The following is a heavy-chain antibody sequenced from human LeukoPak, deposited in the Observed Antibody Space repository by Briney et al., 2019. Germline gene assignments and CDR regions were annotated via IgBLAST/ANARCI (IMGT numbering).Heavy chain of an antibody. CDR2: ISAYNGNT. Sequence: ASVKVSCKASGGTFSSYAISWVRQAPGQGLEWMGWISAYNGNTNYAQKLQGRVTMTTDTSTSTAYMELRSLRSDDTAVYYCARLLTFYDFWSGYLDYWGQGTLVTVSS. CDR1: GGTFSSYA. D-gene: IGHD3-3*01. J-gene: IGHJ4*02. CDR3: ARLLTFYDFWSGYLDY. V-gene: IGHV1-18*01.